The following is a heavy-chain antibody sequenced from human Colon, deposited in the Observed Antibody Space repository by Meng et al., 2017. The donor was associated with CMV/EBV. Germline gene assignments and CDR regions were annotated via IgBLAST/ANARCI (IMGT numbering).Heavy chain of an antibody. CDR2: IITYNGNT. D-gene: IGHD1-20*01. CDR3: ARVYNYNNLFFYAMDV. J-gene: IGHJ6*02. Sequence: ASVMVSCKTSGYTFSHYGIAWVRQAPGQGLEWVGWIITYNGNTNYEQKFQGRVTMTTDTSTSTVYMELRNMRSDDSAVYYCARVYNYNNLFFYAMDVWGQGTTVTVSS. V-gene: IGHV1-18*01. CDR1: GYTFSHYG.